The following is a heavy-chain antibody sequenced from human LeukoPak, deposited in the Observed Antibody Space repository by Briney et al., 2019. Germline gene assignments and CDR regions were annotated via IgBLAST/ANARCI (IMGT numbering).Heavy chain of an antibody. CDR3: ARLGSGEDDGGWVDY. Sequence: GASVKVSCKASGYTFTGYYMHWVRQAPGQGLEWMGWINPNSGGTNYAQKFQGRVTMTRDTSISTAYMELSRLRSDDTAVYYCARLGSGEDDGGWVDYWGQGTLVTVSS. CDR1: GYTFTGYY. J-gene: IGHJ4*02. CDR2: INPNSGGT. D-gene: IGHD3-10*01. V-gene: IGHV1-2*02.